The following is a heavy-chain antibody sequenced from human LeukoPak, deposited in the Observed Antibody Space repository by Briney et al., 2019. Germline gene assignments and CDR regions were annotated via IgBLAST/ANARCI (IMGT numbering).Heavy chain of an antibody. Sequence: GGSLRLSYAASGFTFSSYSMNWVRQAPGKGLEWVSSISSSSNYIYYADSVKGRFTISRDNAKNSLYLQMNSLRAEDTAVYYCARGQFRYYDSSGYYGPDYWGQGTLVTVSS. CDR2: ISSSSNYI. D-gene: IGHD3-22*01. V-gene: IGHV3-21*01. CDR1: GFTFSSYS. CDR3: ARGQFRYYDSSGYYGPDY. J-gene: IGHJ4*02.